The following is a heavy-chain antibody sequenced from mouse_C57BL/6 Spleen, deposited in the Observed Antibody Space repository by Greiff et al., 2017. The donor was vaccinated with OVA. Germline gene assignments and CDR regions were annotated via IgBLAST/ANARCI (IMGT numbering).Heavy chain of an antibody. J-gene: IGHJ3*01. CDR3: ARRYSKGTWFAY. D-gene: IGHD2-5*01. Sequence: VQLQQPGAELVKPAASVKMSCKASGYTFTSYWITWVKQRPGQGLEWIGDIYPGSGSTNYNEKFKSKATLTVDTSSSTAYMQLSSLTSEDSAVYYCARRYSKGTWFAYWGQGTLVTVSA. CDR1: GYTFTSYW. CDR2: IYPGSGST. V-gene: IGHV1-55*01.